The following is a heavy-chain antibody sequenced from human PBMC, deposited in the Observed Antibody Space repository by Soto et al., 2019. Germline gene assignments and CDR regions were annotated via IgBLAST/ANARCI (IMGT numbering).Heavy chain of an antibody. CDR1: GYNFTSYY. CDR3: ARESITCRNGYIP. V-gene: IGHV1-46*03. CDR2: INPSGGST. D-gene: IGHD5-12*01. Sequence: APEKVYCKASGYNFTSYYMHWVGHAPGQGLEWMGIINPSGGSTSYAQKFQGRVTMTRDTSTSTVYMELSSLRSEDTAVYYCARESITCRNGYIPCGQGTLVTVSP. J-gene: IGHJ5*02.